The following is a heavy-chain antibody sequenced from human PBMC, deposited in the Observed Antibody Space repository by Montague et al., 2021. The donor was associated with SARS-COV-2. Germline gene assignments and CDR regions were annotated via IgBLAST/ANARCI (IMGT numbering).Heavy chain of an antibody. CDR3: ARDRKWLRSGSKPDYYYYYGMDV. CDR1: GFTFSSYA. D-gene: IGHD5-12*01. CDR2: ISYDGSNK. J-gene: IGHJ6*02. Sequence: SLSLSFSASGFTFSSYAMHWVRQAPGKGLEWVAVISYDGSNKYYVDSVKGRFTISRDNSKNTLYLQMNSLRAEDTAVYYCARDRKWLRSGSKPDYYYYYGMDVWGQGTTVTASS. V-gene: IGHV3-30*04.